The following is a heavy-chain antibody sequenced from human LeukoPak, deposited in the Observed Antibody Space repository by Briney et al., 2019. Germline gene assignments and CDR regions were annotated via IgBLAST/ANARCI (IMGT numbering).Heavy chain of an antibody. CDR3: ARDGKTTNYYYYGMDV. V-gene: IGHV3-33*01. J-gene: IGHJ6*02. D-gene: IGHD1-1*01. CDR2: IWYDGSNK. CDR1: GFTFSSYG. Sequence: GRPLRLSCAASGFTFSSYGMHWVRQAPGKGLEWVAVIWYDGSNKYYADSVKGRFTISRDNSKNTLYLQMNSLRAEDTAVYYCARDGKTTNYYYYGMDVWGQGTTVTVSS.